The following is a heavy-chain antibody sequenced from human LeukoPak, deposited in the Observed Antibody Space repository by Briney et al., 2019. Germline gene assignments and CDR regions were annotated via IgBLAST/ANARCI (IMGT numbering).Heavy chain of an antibody. CDR2: MYFSGST. D-gene: IGHD1-26*01. CDR1: GDSVKSYY. J-gene: IGHJ6*03. Sequence: SETLSLTCAVSGDSVKSYYWNWIRQPPGRGLEWIGFMYFSGSTNYSPSLKSRVTMAIDTSKNQFSLKLTSVTAADTAVYFCARDLLEWELPYYYYYMDVWGKGTTVTVSS. CDR3: ARDLLEWELPYYYYYMDV. V-gene: IGHV4-59*02.